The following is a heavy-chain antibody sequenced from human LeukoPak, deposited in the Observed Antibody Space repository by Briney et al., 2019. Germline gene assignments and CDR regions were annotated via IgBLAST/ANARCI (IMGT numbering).Heavy chain of an antibody. CDR1: GVSINIYY. Sequence: SETLSLTCTVSGVSINIYYWSWIRQSAGKGLEWIGRINTSGSTNYNPSLKSRVTMSVDTSKNQFSLKLSSVTAADTAVYYCARHANYYDSSGYYSIDYWGQGTLVTVSS. CDR2: INTSGST. D-gene: IGHD3-22*01. CDR3: ARHANYYDSSGYYSIDY. V-gene: IGHV4-4*07. J-gene: IGHJ4*02.